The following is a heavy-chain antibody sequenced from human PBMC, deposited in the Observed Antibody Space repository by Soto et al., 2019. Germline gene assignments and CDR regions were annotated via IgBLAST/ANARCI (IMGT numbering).Heavy chain of an antibody. CDR2: INPSGGST. Sequence: QVQLVQSGAEVKKPGASVKVSCKASGYTFTSYYMHWVRQAPGQGLEWMGIINPSGGSTSYAQKFQGRVTMTRDTSTSTVYMELSSLRSEDTAVYYCARGTIFGTLNPGAYYYYGMDVWVQGTTVTVSS. J-gene: IGHJ6*02. CDR1: GYTFTSYY. V-gene: IGHV1-46*01. D-gene: IGHD3-3*01. CDR3: ARGTIFGTLNPGAYYYYGMDV.